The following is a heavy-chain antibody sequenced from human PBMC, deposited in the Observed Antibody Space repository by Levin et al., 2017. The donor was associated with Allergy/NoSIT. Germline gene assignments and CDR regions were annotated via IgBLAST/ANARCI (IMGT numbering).Heavy chain of an antibody. CDR1: GFTFSSYW. J-gene: IGHJ4*02. CDR2: IKQDGSEK. V-gene: IGHV3-7*01. Sequence: GASVKVSCAASGFTFSSYWMSWVRQAPGKGLEWVANIKQDGSEKYYVDSVKGRFTISRDNAKNSLYLQMNSLRAEDTAVYYCARVGWVGVAELDYWGQGTLVTVSS. D-gene: IGHD6-19*01. CDR3: ARVGWVGVAELDY.